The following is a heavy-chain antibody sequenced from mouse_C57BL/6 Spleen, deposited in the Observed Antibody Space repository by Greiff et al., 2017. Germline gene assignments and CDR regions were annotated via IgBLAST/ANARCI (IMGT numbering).Heavy chain of an antibody. V-gene: IGHV1-82*01. Sequence: QVQLQQSGPELVKPGASVKISCKASGYAFSSSWMNWVKQRPGKGLEWIGRIYPGDGDTNYNGKFKGKATLTADKSSSTAYMQLSSLTSEDPAVYFCARWGPVLYVAWFAYWGQGTLVAVSA. CDR1: GYAFSSSW. D-gene: IGHD2-12*01. J-gene: IGHJ3*01. CDR2: IYPGDGDT. CDR3: ARWGPVLYVAWFAY.